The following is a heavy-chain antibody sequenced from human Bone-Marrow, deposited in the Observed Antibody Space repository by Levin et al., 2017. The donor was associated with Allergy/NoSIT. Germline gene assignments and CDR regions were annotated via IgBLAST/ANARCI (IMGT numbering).Heavy chain of an antibody. CDR3: ARLRRWDYYGSGSYSKPHYFDY. D-gene: IGHD3-10*01. Sequence: GGSLRLSCKGSGYSFTSYWIGWVRQMPGKGLEWMGIIYPGDSDTRYSPSFQGQVTISADKSISTAYLQWSSLKASDTAMYYCARLRRWDYYGSGSYSKPHYFDYWGQGTLVTVSS. CDR2: IYPGDSDT. V-gene: IGHV5-51*01. CDR1: GYSFTSYW. J-gene: IGHJ4*02.